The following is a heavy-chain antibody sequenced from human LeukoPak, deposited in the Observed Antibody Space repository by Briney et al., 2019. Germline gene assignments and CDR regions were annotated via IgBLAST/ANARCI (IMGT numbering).Heavy chain of an antibody. V-gene: IGHV1-2*02. D-gene: IGHD2-2*01. CDR3: ATGVVPAAMFYFDY. Sequence: ASVKVSCKASGYTFTGYYIHWVRQAPGQGLEWMGWINPNSGGTNYAQKFQGRVTMTRDTSISTAYMELSRLRSDDTAVYYCATGVVPAAMFYFDYWGQGTLVTVSS. J-gene: IGHJ4*02. CDR2: INPNSGGT. CDR1: GYTFTGYY.